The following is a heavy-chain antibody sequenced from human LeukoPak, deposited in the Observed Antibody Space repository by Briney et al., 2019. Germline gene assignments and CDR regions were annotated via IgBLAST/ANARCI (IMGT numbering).Heavy chain of an antibody. V-gene: IGHV4-59*01. CDR1: GGSINTYY. CDR2: ISNSGST. J-gene: IGHJ3*02. D-gene: IGHD1-1*01. CDR3: VRLQPNTGEWAFDI. Sequence: SETLSLTCTVSGGSINTYYWSWIRQPPGEGLEWIGYISNSGSTNYNPSLKSRVTISVDTSKNQLSLKLSSVTAADTAVYHCVRLQPNTGEWAFDIWGQGTMVSVSS.